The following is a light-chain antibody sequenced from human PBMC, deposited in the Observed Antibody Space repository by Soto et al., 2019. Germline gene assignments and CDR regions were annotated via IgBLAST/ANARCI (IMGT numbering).Light chain of an antibody. V-gene: IGKV1-6*01. CDR2: AAS. CDR1: QDISFD. Sequence: AIQMTQSPSSLSTSVGDRVTITCRASQDISFDVAWYQQKPGKAPKLLIYAASSLQSGVPSRFSGSGSGTDFTLTISSLQPEDFATYYCLQDYNFPYTFGQGTKLAIK. CDR3: LQDYNFPYT. J-gene: IGKJ2*01.